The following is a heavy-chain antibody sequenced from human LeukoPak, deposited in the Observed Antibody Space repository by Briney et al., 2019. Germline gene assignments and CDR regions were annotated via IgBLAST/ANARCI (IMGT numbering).Heavy chain of an antibody. D-gene: IGHD3-10*01. CDR2: IYYSGST. Sequence: PSQTLSLTCTVSGGSISSGDYYWSWIRQPPGKGLEWIGYIYYSGSTYYNPSLKSRVTISVDTSKNQFSLKLSSVTAADTAVYYCARAGYYGSGRYGDFDPWGQGTLVTVSS. CDR1: GGSISSGDYY. CDR3: ARAGYYGSGRYGDFDP. V-gene: IGHV4-30-4*01. J-gene: IGHJ5*02.